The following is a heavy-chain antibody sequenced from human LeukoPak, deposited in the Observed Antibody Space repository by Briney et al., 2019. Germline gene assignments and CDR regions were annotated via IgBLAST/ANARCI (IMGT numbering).Heavy chain of an antibody. CDR3: ARDSSGLLDY. Sequence: GGSLRLSCAASGFTFSSYAMSWVRQAPGKGLEWVSAISGSGGSTYYADSVKGRFTISRDNAKNSLYLQMNSLRAEDTAVYYCARDSSGLLDYWGQGTLVTVSS. CDR2: ISGSGGST. CDR1: GFTFSSYA. D-gene: IGHD3-22*01. J-gene: IGHJ4*02. V-gene: IGHV3-23*01.